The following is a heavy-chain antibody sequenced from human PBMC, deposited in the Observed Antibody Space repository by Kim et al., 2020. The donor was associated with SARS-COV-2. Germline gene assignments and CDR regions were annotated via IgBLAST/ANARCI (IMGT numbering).Heavy chain of an antibody. CDR3: AKGTAMVTFHGMDV. Sequence: GGSLRLSCAASGFTFSSYAMSWVRQAPGKGLEWVSAISGSGGSTYYADSVKGRFTISRDNSKNTLYLQMNSLRAEDTAVYYCAKGTAMVTFHGMDVWGQGTTVTVSS. CDR2: ISGSGGST. D-gene: IGHD5-18*01. V-gene: IGHV3-23*01. J-gene: IGHJ6*02. CDR1: GFTFSSYA.